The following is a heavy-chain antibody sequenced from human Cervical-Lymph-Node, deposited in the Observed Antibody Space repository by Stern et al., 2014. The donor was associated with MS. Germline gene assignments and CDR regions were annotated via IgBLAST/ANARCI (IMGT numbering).Heavy chain of an antibody. J-gene: IGHJ4*02. D-gene: IGHD6-13*01. CDR1: GGTFSSDA. V-gene: IGHV1-69*01. CDR3: ASGTRSSWYFDF. CDR2: IIPIFETA. Sequence: QVQLVQSGAEVKKPGSSMKVSCKASGGTFSSDAIGWVRQAPGQGLEGMGGIIPIFETANYAQKFQGRVTITADQSTKTAYLELSSLTSGDTAMYFCASGTRSSWYFDFWGQGTLVTV.